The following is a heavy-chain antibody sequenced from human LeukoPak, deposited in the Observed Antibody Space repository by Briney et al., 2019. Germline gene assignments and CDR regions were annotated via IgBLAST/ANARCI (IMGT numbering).Heavy chain of an antibody. CDR1: GFTFSSYA. D-gene: IGHD4-17*01. V-gene: IGHV3-30*14. Sequence: GGSLRLSCAASGFTFSSYAMHWVRQAPGKGLEWVAVISYDGSNKYYADSVKGRFTISRDNSKNTLYLQMNSLRAEDTAVYYCARDYGDYFGYWGQGTLVTVSS. CDR2: ISYDGSNK. J-gene: IGHJ4*02. CDR3: ARDYGDYFGY.